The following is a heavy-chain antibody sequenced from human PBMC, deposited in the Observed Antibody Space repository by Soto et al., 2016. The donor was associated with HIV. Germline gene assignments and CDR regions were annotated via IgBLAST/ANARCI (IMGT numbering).Heavy chain of an antibody. V-gene: IGHV3-23*01. Sequence: EVQLLESGGGLVQPGGSLRLSCAASGFTFSSYAMSWVRQAPGKGLEWVSAISGSGGSTYYADSVKGRFTISRDNSKNTLYLQMNSLRAEDTAVYYCANMPEGSTQWLVRGLVDYVGPRDPGHRLL. CDR2: ISGSGGST. CDR3: ANMPEGSTQWLVRGLVDY. CDR1: GFTFSSYA. J-gene: IGHJ4*03. D-gene: IGHD6-19*01.